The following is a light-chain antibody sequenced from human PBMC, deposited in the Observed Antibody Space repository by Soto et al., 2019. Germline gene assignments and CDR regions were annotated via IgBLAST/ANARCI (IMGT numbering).Light chain of an antibody. CDR1: QSVSTY. CDR3: QQYGSSGT. CDR2: GAS. V-gene: IGKV3-20*01. J-gene: IGKJ1*01. Sequence: EIVWTQSPATLSLSLGERATLSCRASQSVSTYLAWYQQKPGQAPRLLIYGASNRATGIPDRFSGSGSGTDFTLTISRLEPEDFAVYYCQQYGSSGTFGQGTKVDIK.